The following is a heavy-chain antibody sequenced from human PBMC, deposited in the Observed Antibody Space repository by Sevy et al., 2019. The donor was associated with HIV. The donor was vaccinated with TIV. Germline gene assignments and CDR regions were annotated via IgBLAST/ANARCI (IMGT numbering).Heavy chain of an antibody. CDR3: ARDEIVGAAFDS. V-gene: IGHV1-69*13. Sequence: ASVKVSCQASGHTFSSFAINWVRQAPGQGLEWMGGIIPMFGRANYAEKFQGTVTITADESTNTGYLELNSLRSDDTAMYYCARDEIVGAAFDSWGQGTLVTVSS. J-gene: IGHJ4*02. CDR2: IIPMFGRA. D-gene: IGHD1-26*01. CDR1: GHTFSSFA.